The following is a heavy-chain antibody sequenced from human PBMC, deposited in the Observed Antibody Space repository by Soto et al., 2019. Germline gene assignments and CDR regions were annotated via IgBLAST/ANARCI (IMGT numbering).Heavy chain of an antibody. CDR3: ARQGFGPLHGLVDV. CDR1: GGSISSSSYY. V-gene: IGHV4-39*07. D-gene: IGHD3-10*01. Sequence: SETLSLTCTVSGGSISSSSYYWGWFRQPPGKGLEWIGSIYYSGSIKYNPSLQSRVTLSVDTSKNQFSLNLSSVTAADTALYYCARQGFGPLHGLVDVWGQGTSVTVSS. CDR2: IYYSGSI. J-gene: IGHJ6*02.